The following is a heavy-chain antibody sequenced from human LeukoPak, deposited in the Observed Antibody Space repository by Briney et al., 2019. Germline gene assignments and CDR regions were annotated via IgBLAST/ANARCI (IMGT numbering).Heavy chain of an antibody. J-gene: IGHJ6*02. Sequence: GASVKVSCKASGYTFTGYYMHWVRQAPGQGLEWMGWINPNSGGTNHAQKFQGRVTMTRDTSISTAYMELSRLRSDDTAVYYCARKITMVRGAGYYYYGMDVWGQGTTVTVSS. CDR2: INPNSGGT. V-gene: IGHV1-2*02. CDR3: ARKITMVRGAGYYYYGMDV. D-gene: IGHD3-10*01. CDR1: GYTFTGYY.